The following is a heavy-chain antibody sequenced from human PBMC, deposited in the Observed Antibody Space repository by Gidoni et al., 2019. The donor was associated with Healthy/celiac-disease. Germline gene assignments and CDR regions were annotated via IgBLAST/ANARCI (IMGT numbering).Heavy chain of an antibody. Sequence: QVQLVQSGAEVKKPGASVKVSCKASGYTSTSYYMHWVRQAPGQGLEWMGRINPSGGSTSYAQKFQGRVTMTRDTSTSTVYMELSSLRSEDTAVYYCAREQTVVLTAIDIWGQGTMVTVSS. D-gene: IGHD2-21*02. V-gene: IGHV1-46*01. CDR2: INPSGGST. CDR3: AREQTVVLTAIDI. J-gene: IGHJ3*02. CDR1: GYTSTSYY.